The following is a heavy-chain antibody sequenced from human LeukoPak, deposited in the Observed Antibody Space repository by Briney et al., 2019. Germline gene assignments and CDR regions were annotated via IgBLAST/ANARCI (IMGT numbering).Heavy chain of an antibody. D-gene: IGHD2-2*01. CDR2: ISSNGGST. CDR1: GFTFSSYA. V-gene: IGHV3-64*01. J-gene: IGHJ4*02. CDR3: ARDGCTSCYPPYFDY. Sequence: GGSLRLSCAASGFTFSSYAMHWVRQAPGKGLEYVSAISSNGGSTYYANSVKGRFTISRDNSKNTLYLQMGSLRAEDMAVYYCARDGCTSCYPPYFDYWGQGTLVTVSS.